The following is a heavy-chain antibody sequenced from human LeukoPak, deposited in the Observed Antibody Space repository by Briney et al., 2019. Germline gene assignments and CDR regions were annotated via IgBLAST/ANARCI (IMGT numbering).Heavy chain of an antibody. D-gene: IGHD6-13*01. CDR1: GFTFSSYS. Sequence: PGGSLRLSCAASGFTFSSYSMNWVRQAPGKGLEWVSYISSSSSTIYYADSVKGRFTISRDNAKNSLYLQMNSLRAEDTAVYYCARGRPYSSSWYLLDFDYWGQGTLVTVSS. V-gene: IGHV3-48*04. J-gene: IGHJ4*02. CDR2: ISSSSSTI. CDR3: ARGRPYSSSWYLLDFDY.